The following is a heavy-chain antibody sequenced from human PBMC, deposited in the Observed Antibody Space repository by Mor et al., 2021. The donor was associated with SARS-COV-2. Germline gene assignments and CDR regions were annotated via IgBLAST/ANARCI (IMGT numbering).Heavy chain of an antibody. J-gene: IGHJ3*02. CDR2: IFSSGSSI. V-gene: IGHV3-21*01. CDR3: AREYGDYGEAFDI. Sequence: SSIFSSGSSIYYADSVKGRFTISRDNAKNSLYLQMNSLRAEDTAVYYCAREYGDYGEAFDIWGQGTMVTVSS. D-gene: IGHD4-17*01.